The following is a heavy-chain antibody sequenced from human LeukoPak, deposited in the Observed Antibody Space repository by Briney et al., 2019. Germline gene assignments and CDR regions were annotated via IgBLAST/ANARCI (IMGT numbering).Heavy chain of an antibody. Sequence: XMSWVRQAPGKGLEWVSVIYSGGSTYYADSVKGRFTISRDNSKNTLYLQMNSLRAEDTAVYYCARGPISMVRGVKTRYYYYGMDVWGQGTTVTVSS. V-gene: IGHV3-66*01. CDR2: IYSGGST. J-gene: IGHJ6*02. CDR3: ARGPISMVRGVKTRYYYYGMDV. CDR1: X. D-gene: IGHD3-10*01.